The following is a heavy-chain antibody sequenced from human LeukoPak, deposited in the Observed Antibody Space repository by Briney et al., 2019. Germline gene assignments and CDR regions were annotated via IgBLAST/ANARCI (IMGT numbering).Heavy chain of an antibody. Sequence: SETLSLTCTVSGGSISNYFWSWIRQPAGKGLEWIGRIHDNGDSNHNPSLKSRITMSLDTSRNQVSLKLSSVTAADTAVYYCAREVDEFDPWGQGTLVTVSS. CDR3: AREVDEFDP. CDR2: IHDNGDS. J-gene: IGHJ5*02. V-gene: IGHV4-4*07. CDR1: GGSISNYF.